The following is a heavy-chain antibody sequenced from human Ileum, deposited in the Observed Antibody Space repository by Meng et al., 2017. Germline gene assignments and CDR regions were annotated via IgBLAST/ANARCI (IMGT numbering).Heavy chain of an antibody. CDR2: ISWNSGNI. V-gene: IGHV3-9*02. Sequence: GGSLRLSFAASGFNSADYAMHWFRRAPGKGLEWVSGISWNSGNIGYADSVKGRFTISRDNAKNSLYLQMNSLRAEDTALYYCAKDSYGDYGRDFDYWGQGTLVTVSS. CDR1: GFNSADYA. CDR3: AKDSYGDYGRDFDY. J-gene: IGHJ4*02. D-gene: IGHD4-17*01.